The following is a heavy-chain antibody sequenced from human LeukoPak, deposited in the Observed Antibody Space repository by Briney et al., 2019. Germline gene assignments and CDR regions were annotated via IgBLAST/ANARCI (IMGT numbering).Heavy chain of an antibody. Sequence: SETLSLTCTVSGGSISSYYWSWIRQPPGKGLEWIGHIYYGGSTIYYSGSTNYNPSLKSRVTISVDTSKNQFSLKLSSVTAADTAVYFCARKGWGYWYLDLWGRGTLVTVSS. CDR3: ARKGWGYWYLDL. V-gene: IGHV4-59*01. CDR1: GGSISSYY. D-gene: IGHD6-19*01. CDR2: IYYGGSTIYYSGST. J-gene: IGHJ2*01.